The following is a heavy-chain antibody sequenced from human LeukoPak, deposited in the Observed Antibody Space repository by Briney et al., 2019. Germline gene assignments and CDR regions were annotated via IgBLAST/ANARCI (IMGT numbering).Heavy chain of an antibody. J-gene: IGHJ4*02. D-gene: IGHD3-16*01. CDR3: ATWGDIGY. Sequence: ASVKVSCKASGYTFTDYYIHWVRQAPGQGLEWMGWINPNSGGTNYAQKFQGRVTMTEDTSTDTAYMELSSLRSEDTAVYYCATWGDIGYWGQGTLVTVSS. CDR1: GYTFTDYY. V-gene: IGHV1-2*02. CDR2: INPNSGGT.